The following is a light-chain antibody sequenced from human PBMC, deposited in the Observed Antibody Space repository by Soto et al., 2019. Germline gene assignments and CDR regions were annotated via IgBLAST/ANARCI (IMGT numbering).Light chain of an antibody. Sequence: DIQMTQLPPSMSASVGDRVTITCRASQGISRWLAWYHQKPGKSPKLLIYSASTLHSGVPSRFSGSGSGTDFTLTISSLQREDFGTYYCQQANSFPLTFGPGTKVHMK. V-gene: IGKV1-12*01. CDR2: SAS. CDR1: QGISRW. J-gene: IGKJ3*01. CDR3: QQANSFPLT.